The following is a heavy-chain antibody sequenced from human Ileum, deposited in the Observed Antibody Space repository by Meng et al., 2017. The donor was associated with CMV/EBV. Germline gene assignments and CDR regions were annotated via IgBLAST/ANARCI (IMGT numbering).Heavy chain of an antibody. Sequence: GSITSDGHYWSWIRQHPGKALEWIGYTYYNGNTNYNPPLKSRVAISVDTSKKQFYLTLTSVTAADTAVYYCARHYCTRSTCFYYFDYWGQGTLVTVSS. CDR2: TYYNGNT. CDR3: ARHYCTRSTCFYYFDY. J-gene: IGHJ4*02. CDR1: GSITSDGHY. V-gene: IGHV4-31*02. D-gene: IGHD2-2*01.